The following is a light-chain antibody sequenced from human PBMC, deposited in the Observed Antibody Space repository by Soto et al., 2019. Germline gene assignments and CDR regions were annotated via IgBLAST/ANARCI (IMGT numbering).Light chain of an antibody. CDR2: DVC. V-gene: IGLV2-14*03. J-gene: IGLJ2*01. CDR3: SSYTAITTTRV. Sequence: QSVLTQPASVSGSPGQSITISCTGTSSDVGGYNYVSWYQQHPGKAPQLMIYDVCSRPSGVSHRFSGSKSGTTASLTISGLQAEDEAYYFCSSYTAITTTRVFGGGTKLTVL. CDR1: SSDVGGYNY.